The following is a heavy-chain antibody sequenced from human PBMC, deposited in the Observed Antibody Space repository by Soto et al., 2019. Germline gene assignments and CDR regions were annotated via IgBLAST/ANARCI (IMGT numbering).Heavy chain of an antibody. D-gene: IGHD3-3*01. CDR1: GFTFSSYN. V-gene: IGHV3-21*01. Sequence: EVQLVESGGGLVKPGGSLRLSCAASGFTFSSYNMNWVRQAPGKGLEWVSSISSSSSYIYYADSVKGRFTISRDNAKNAVYLQMNSLRVEDTAVYYCARDQYYDFWSGYYRAYGMDVWGQGTTVTVSS. CDR2: ISSSSSYI. J-gene: IGHJ6*02. CDR3: ARDQYYDFWSGYYRAYGMDV.